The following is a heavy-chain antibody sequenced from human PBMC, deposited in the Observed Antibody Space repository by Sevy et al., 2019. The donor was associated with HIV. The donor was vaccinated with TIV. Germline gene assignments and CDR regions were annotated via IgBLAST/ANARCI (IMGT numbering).Heavy chain of an antibody. CDR2: ISGSGGST. Sequence: GGSLRLSCAASGFTFSSYAMSWVRQAPGKGLEWVSAISGSGGSTYYANSVKGRLTISRDNSKNTQYLQMNSLRAEDTAVYYCAKPYYDFWSGYNNWFDPWGQGTLVTVSS. CDR1: GFTFSSYA. V-gene: IGHV3-23*01. D-gene: IGHD3-3*01. J-gene: IGHJ5*02. CDR3: AKPYYDFWSGYNNWFDP.